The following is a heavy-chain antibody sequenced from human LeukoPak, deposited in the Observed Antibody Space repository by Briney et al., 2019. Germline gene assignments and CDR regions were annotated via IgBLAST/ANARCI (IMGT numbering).Heavy chain of an antibody. D-gene: IGHD6-19*01. Sequence: GGSLRLSCAASGFTFRDYYMSWIRQAPGKGLECVSKISSSGSNTNYADSVKGRFTISRDNAKNSLYLQMNSLRAEDTAVYYCARAIFAEQWLVPNWFDPWGQGTLVTVSS. CDR3: ARAIFAEQWLVPNWFDP. CDR2: ISSSGSNT. J-gene: IGHJ5*02. V-gene: IGHV3-11*06. CDR1: GFTFRDYY.